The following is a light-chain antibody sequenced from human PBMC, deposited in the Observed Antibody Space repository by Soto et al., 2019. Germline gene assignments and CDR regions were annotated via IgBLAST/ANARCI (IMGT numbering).Light chain of an antibody. CDR3: QEYSNGWR. CDR1: QNISRW. J-gene: IGKJ1*01. V-gene: IGKV1-5*01. CDR2: DGS. Sequence: DIQITHSPSTLTAFVGDRVSITCRASQNISRWLAWYQQKPGKAPKLLIYDGSTLESGVPSRFSGSGSGTEFILTISSLQPDDFASFYCQEYSNGWRFGQVTKVDIK.